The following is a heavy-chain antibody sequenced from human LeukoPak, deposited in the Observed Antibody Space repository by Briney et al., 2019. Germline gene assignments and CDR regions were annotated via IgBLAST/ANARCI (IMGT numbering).Heavy chain of an antibody. Sequence: GGSLRLSCADSGFTFSSYRINWVRQAPGKGLEWVSSISDSSSYIYHADSVKGRFTISRDNAKNSVYLQMNSLRAEDTATYYCTQGENGMDVWGEKATVTVSS. CDR2: ISDSSSYI. D-gene: IGHD1-26*01. CDR3: TQGENGMDV. V-gene: IGHV3-21*01. CDR1: GFTFSSYR. J-gene: IGHJ6*04.